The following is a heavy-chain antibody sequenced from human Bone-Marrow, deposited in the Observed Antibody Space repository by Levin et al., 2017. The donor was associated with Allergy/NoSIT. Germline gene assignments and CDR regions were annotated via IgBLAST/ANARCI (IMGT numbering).Heavy chain of an antibody. CDR3: ARGSYDFWSGSIYYYYYYMDV. CDR1: GYMFTSYG. V-gene: IGHV1-18*01. CDR2: ITTYNGNT. Sequence: ASVKVSCKASGYMFTSYGITWVRQAPGQGLEWMGWITTYNGNTSFAQKFQGRVTMTTDTSTSTAYMEMRSLRSDDTAVYYCARGSYDFWSGSIYYYYYYMDVWGKGTTVTVSS. D-gene: IGHD3-3*01. J-gene: IGHJ6*03.